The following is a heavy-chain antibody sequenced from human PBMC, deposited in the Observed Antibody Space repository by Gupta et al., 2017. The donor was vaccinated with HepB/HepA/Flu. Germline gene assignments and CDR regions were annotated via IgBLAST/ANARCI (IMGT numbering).Heavy chain of an antibody. CDR2: IRNKINSYTT. CDR3: ARPDGSGSYFGSMNV. D-gene: IGHD3-10*01. J-gene: IGHJ6*02. Sequence: DVQLVESGGGLVQPGGSLRLSCEASGFTFSDYYMDWVRQAPGKGLEWVGRIRNKINSYTTESAASVKGRFTISRDDSKNSVYLQVNSLKTEDTAVYYCARPDGSGSYFGSMNVWGQGTTVTVSS. V-gene: IGHV3-72*01. CDR1: GFTFSDYY.